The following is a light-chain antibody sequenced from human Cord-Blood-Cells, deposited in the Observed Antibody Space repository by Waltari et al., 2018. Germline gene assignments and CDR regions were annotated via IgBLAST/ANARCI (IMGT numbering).Light chain of an antibody. V-gene: IGLV1-40*01. CDR1: SSNIGAGYD. CDR2: GKS. CDR3: QSYDSSLSGWV. J-gene: IGLJ3*02. Sequence: QSVLTQPPSVSGAPGQRVTISCTGSSSNIGAGYDVHWYQQLPGTAPKHLIYGKSNRPSGVPDRFSGSKSGTSASLAITGLQAEDEADYYCQSYDSSLSGWVFGGGTKLTVL.